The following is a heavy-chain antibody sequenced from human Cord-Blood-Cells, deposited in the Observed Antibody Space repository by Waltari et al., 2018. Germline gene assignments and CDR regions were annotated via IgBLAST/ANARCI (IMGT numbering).Heavy chain of an antibody. CDR2: TRNKANSYTT. J-gene: IGHJ4*02. CDR1: GFTFSDHD. V-gene: IGHV3-72*01. Sequence: EVQLVESGGGLVQPGGSLRLSCAASGFTFSDHDMDWVRQAPGKGLEWVGRTRNKANSYTTEYAASVKGRFTISRDDSKNSLYLQMNSLKTEDTAVYYCARDLDYWGQGTLVTVSS. CDR3: ARDLDY.